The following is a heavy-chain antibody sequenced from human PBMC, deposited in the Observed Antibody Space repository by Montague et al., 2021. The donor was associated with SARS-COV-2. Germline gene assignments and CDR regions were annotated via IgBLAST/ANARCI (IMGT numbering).Heavy chain of an antibody. CDR1: GGSIISSTYY. CDR3: ARGGALATVGYDY. J-gene: IGHJ4*02. D-gene: IGHD4-23*01. V-gene: IGHV4-39*07. CDR2: MYFRGSI. Sequence: SETLSLTCTVSGGSIISSTYYWGWLRQPPGMGLEWIGNMYFRGSIYYXSSLKGRVTISVDTSKNQFSLKVTTVTAADTAVYYCARGGALATVGYDYWGPGTLLTVSS.